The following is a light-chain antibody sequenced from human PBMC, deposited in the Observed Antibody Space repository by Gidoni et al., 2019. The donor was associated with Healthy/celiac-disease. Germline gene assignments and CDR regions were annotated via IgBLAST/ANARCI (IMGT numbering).Light chain of an antibody. Sequence: SDELTQPPSVSVPPGQTASITCSGDKLGDKYACWYQQKPGQSPVLVIYQDSKRPSGIPERFSGSNSGNTSTLTIRGTQAMDEADYCCQAWDSSTVVFGGGTKLTVL. CDR3: QAWDSSTVV. CDR1: KLGDKY. V-gene: IGLV3-1*01. CDR2: QDS. J-gene: IGLJ2*01.